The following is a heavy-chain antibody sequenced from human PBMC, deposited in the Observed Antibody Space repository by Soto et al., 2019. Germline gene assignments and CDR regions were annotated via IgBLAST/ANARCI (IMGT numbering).Heavy chain of an antibody. CDR1: GGSISSGGYY. V-gene: IGHV4-31*03. Sequence: QVQLQESGPGLVKPSQTLSLTCTVSGGSISSGGYYWSWIRQHPGKGLEWIGDIYYSGSTYYNPSLKSRVTISVDTSKNQFSLKLSSVTAADTAVYYCARDNSRYSYRLDYWGQGTLVTVSS. J-gene: IGHJ4*02. CDR2: IYYSGST. CDR3: ARDNSRYSYRLDY. D-gene: IGHD5-18*01.